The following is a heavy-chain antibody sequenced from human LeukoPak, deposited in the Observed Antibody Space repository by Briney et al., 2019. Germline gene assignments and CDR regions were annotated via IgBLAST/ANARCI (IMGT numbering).Heavy chain of an antibody. CDR2: IYNSGST. CDR3: ARSHSVWTSFDY. V-gene: IGHV4-59*01. J-gene: IGHJ4*02. CDR1: GGSIRNYY. D-gene: IGHD3/OR15-3a*01. Sequence: SETLSLTCSVSGGSIRNYYWSWIRQPPGKGLEWIGYIYNSGSTNYNPSLKSRVTIPVDTSKNQFSLKLSSVTAADTAVYYCARSHSVWTSFDYWGQGTLVTVSS.